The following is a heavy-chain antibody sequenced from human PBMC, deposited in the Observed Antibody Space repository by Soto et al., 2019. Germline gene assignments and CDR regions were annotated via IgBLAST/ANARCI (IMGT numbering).Heavy chain of an antibody. Sequence: PGGSLRLSCAASGFTFSSYAMHWVRQAPGKGLEWVAVISYDGSNKYYADSVKGRFTISRDNSKNTLYLQMNSLRAEDTAVYYCARETAETPNYFDYWGQGTLVTVSS. V-gene: IGHV3-30-3*01. CDR2: ISYDGSNK. CDR1: GFTFSSYA. CDR3: ARETAETPNYFDY. J-gene: IGHJ4*02.